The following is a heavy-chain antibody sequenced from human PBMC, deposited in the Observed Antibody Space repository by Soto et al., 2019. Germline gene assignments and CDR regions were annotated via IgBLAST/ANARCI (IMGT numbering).Heavy chain of an antibody. CDR2: ISGSGGST. CDR1: GFTLSSYA. J-gene: IGHJ4*02. V-gene: IGHV3-23*01. CDR3: ANDLQYFDF. Sequence: GGSLRHSCAGSGFTLSSYAMSLVRHAPGKGLEWVSAISGSGGSTYYADSVKGRFTISRDNSKKPLYLQMNSLRAEDTAVYYCANDLQYFDFPGQGTLVTVSS.